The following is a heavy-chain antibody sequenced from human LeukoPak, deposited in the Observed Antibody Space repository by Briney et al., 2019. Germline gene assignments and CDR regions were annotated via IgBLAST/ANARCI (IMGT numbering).Heavy chain of an antibody. D-gene: IGHD2/OR15-2a*01. Sequence: ASVNVSCNASASSFTGFYMHWVRQAPGQGLEWMGWINPNSGRTNYAQKFQGRVTMCIETSISTAYMELCRVRSDDTAVYYIARDLFLIGDYWGQGTLVTVSS. CDR1: ASSFTGFY. V-gene: IGHV1-2*02. J-gene: IGHJ4*02. CDR3: ARDLFLIGDY. CDR2: INPNSGRT.